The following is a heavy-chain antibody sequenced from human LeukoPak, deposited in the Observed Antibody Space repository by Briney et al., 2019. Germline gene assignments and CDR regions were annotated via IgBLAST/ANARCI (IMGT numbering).Heavy chain of an antibody. D-gene: IGHD6-19*01. Sequence: PSETLSLTCTVSGGSISSYYWSWIRQPPGKGLEWIGYIYYSGSTNYNPSLKSRVTISVDTSKNQFSLKLTSVTAADTAVYYCARGSSGWVSDYWGQGTLVTVSS. V-gene: IGHV4-59*08. CDR2: IYYSGST. J-gene: IGHJ4*02. CDR3: ARGSSGWVSDY. CDR1: GGSISSYY.